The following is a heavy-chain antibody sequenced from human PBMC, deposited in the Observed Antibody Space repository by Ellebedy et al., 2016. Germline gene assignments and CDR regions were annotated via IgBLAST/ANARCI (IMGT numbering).Heavy chain of an antibody. CDR3: AKTSGWGYGEN. V-gene: IGHV1-18*04. J-gene: IGHJ4*02. CDR2: VNTFSGNT. Sequence: ASVKVSRXASGYTFTTFSITWARQVPGQGLEWLGFVNTFSGNTKFAQKFQGRVSMTTDSSTHTAYMDLRSLRSDDTAMYYCAKTSGWGYGENWGQGTLVTVSS. D-gene: IGHD3-10*01. CDR1: GYTFTTFS.